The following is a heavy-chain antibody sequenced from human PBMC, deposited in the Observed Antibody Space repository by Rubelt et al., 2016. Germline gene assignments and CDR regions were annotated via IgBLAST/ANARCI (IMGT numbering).Heavy chain of an antibody. J-gene: IGHJ3*02. CDR1: GFTFSSYA. CDR2: ISGSGGST. Sequence: EVQLLESGGGLVQPGGSLRLSCAASGFTFSSYAMSWVRQAPGKGLEWVSAISGSGGSTYYADSVKGRFTISRDNSKNTLYLQMNSLRAEDTAVYYCAKALGVVPAGGGCAFDIWGQGTMVTVSS. CDR3: AKALGVVPAGGGCAFDI. D-gene: IGHD2-2*01. V-gene: IGHV3-23*01.